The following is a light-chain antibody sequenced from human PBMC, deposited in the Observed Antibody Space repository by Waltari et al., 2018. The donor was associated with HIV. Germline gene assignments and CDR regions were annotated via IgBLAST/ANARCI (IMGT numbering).Light chain of an antibody. Sequence: NFILTQPPSVSESPGKTVTIHCTRSRCYIPNPSVNWDQLRPGTAPTTVIYEDNQSPSGVPDRFSGSSDSSSNAASLTISGLKTEDEADYYCQSYDNTYVVFGGGTKLTVL. V-gene: IGLV6-57*03. CDR1: RCYIPNPS. CDR3: QSYDNTYVV. CDR2: EDN. J-gene: IGLJ2*01.